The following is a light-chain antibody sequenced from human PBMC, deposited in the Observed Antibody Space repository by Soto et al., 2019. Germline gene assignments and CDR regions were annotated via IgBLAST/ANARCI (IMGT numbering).Light chain of an antibody. CDR2: RNN. Sequence: QSVLTQPPSASGTPGQRVTISCSGSSYNIGSNYVYWYQQLPGTAHKLLIYRNNQRPSGVPDRFSGSKSGTSASLALSGLRSEDEADYYCAAWDDSLSAHYVFGTGTKLTVL. J-gene: IGLJ1*01. CDR3: AAWDDSLSAHYV. CDR1: SYNIGSNY. V-gene: IGLV1-47*01.